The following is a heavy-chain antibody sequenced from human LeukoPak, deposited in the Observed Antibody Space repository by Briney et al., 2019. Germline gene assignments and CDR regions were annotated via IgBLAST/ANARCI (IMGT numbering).Heavy chain of an antibody. D-gene: IGHD3-9*01. V-gene: IGHV4-34*01. J-gene: IGHJ5*02. Sequence: SETLSLTCAVYGGSFSGYYWSWIRQPPGKGLEWIGGIYYSGSTYYNPSLKSRVTISVDTSKNQFSLKLSSVTAADTAVYYCARVKMGRYFDWLYWFDPWGQGTLVTVSS. CDR2: IYYSGST. CDR1: GGSFSGYY. CDR3: ARVKMGRYFDWLYWFDP.